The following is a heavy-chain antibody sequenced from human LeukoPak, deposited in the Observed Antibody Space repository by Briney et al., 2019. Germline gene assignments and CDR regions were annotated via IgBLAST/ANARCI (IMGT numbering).Heavy chain of an antibody. Sequence: ASVKVSCKASGGTFSSYAISWVRQAPGQGLEWMGGIIPIFGTANYAQKFQGRVTITTDGSTSTAYMEPSSLRSEDTAVYYCARGASAVAGTGFNWFDPWGQGTLVTVSS. CDR1: GGTFSSYA. CDR3: ARGASAVAGTGFNWFDP. V-gene: IGHV1-69*05. J-gene: IGHJ5*02. D-gene: IGHD6-19*01. CDR2: IIPIFGTA.